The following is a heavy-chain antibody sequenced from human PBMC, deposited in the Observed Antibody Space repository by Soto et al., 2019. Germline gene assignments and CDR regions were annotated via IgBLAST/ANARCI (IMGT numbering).Heavy chain of an antibody. CDR3: ARGLLDRADYYYYYYGMDV. Sequence: SETLSLTCAVYGGSFSGYYWSWIRQPPGKGLEWIGEINHSGSTNYNPSLKSRVTISVDTSKNQFSLKLSSVTAADTVVYYCARGLLDRADYYYYYYGMDVWGQGTTVTVSS. J-gene: IGHJ6*02. CDR1: GGSFSGYY. V-gene: IGHV4-34*01. D-gene: IGHD1-1*01. CDR2: INHSGST.